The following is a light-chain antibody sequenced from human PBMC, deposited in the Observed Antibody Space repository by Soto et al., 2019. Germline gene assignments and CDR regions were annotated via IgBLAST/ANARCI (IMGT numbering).Light chain of an antibody. CDR3: QQYGSSPLT. CDR1: QSVSSSY. J-gene: IGKJ4*01. CDR2: GAS. Sequence: EIVVTQSPGTLSLSPGERATLSCRARQSVSSSYLAWYQQKPGQAPRLLIYGASSRATGIPDRFSGSGSGTDFTLTISRLDPEDFAVYYCQQYGSSPLTFGGGTKVQIK. V-gene: IGKV3-20*01.